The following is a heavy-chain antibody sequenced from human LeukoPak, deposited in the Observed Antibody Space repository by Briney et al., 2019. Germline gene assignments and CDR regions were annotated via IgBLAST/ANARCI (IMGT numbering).Heavy chain of an antibody. V-gene: IGHV4-30-2*01. CDR2: IYHSGST. CDR3: ARVKWELYHDAFDI. Sequence: SQTLSLTCTVSGGSISSGGYYWSWIRQPPGKGLEWIGYIYHSGSTYYNPSLKSRVTISVDRSKNQFSLKLSSVTAADTAVYYCARVKWELYHDAFDIWGQGTMVTVSS. J-gene: IGHJ3*02. D-gene: IGHD1-26*01. CDR1: GGSISSGGYY.